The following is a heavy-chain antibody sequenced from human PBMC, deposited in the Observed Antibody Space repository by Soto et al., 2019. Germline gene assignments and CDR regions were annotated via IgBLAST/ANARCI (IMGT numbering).Heavy chain of an antibody. V-gene: IGHV1-2*04. D-gene: IGHD6-19*01. J-gene: IGHJ6*02. CDR1: GYTFTGYY. Sequence: GASVKVSCKASGYTFTGYYMHWVRQAPGQGLEWMGWINPNSGGTNYAQKFQGWVTMTRDTSISTAYMELSRLRSDDTAVYYCARDRGSGWYPPSYYYGMDVWGQGTTVTVSS. CDR2: INPNSGGT. CDR3: ARDRGSGWYPPSYYYGMDV.